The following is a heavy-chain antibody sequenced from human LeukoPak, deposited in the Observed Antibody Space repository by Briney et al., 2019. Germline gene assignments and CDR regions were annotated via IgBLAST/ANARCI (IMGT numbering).Heavy chain of an antibody. V-gene: IGHV3-23*01. CDR2: ISGSGGST. J-gene: IGHJ2*01. D-gene: IGHD1-26*01. Sequence: GGSLRLSCAASGFTFSSYAMNWVRQAPGKGLEWVSVISGSGGSTSYADSVKGRFTISRDNSKNTLFLHMNTLRAEDTAIYYCAKDRTVGASYWYFDLWGRGTLVTVSS. CDR3: AKDRTVGASYWYFDL. CDR1: GFTFSSYA.